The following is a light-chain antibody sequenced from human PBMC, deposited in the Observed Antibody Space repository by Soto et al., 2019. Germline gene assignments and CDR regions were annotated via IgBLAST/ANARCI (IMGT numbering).Light chain of an antibody. Sequence: QSVLTQPPSVSAASGQKVTISCSGSSSNIGKNYVSWYQHLPGTAPKLLIYETNKRPSGIPDRFSGSKSGTSATLGISGLQTGDEADYYCGTWDTSLTVDLFGGGTKLTVL. J-gene: IGLJ3*02. V-gene: IGLV1-51*02. CDR1: SSNIGKNY. CDR2: ETN. CDR3: GTWDTSLTVDL.